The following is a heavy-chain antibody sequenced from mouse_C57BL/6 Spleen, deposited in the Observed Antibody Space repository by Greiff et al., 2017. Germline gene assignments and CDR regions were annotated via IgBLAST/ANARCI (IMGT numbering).Heavy chain of an antibody. CDR1: GYTFTDYN. V-gene: IGHV1-22*01. CDR3: ARVEDGYYSFAY. Sequence: EVQLQQSGPELVKPGASVKMSCKASGYTFTDYNMHWVKQSHGKSLEWIGYINPNNGGTSYNQKFKGKATLTVNKSSSTAYMELRSLTSEDSAVYYCARVEDGYYSFAYWGQGTLVTVSA. D-gene: IGHD2-3*01. CDR2: INPNNGGT. J-gene: IGHJ3*01.